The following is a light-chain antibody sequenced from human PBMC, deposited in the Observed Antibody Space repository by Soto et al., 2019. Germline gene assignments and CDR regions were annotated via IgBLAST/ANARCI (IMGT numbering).Light chain of an antibody. J-gene: IGLJ2*01. Sequence: QSVLTQPPSASGTPGQRVTISCSGAISNIGGNPVNWYQHVPESTPSLLIYTSNQRPSGVPDRCSGSKSGASASLAISGLQSEDEADDYCAAWDDSLRGVVFGGGTKLTVL. CDR3: AAWDDSLRGVV. CDR2: TSN. V-gene: IGLV1-44*01. CDR1: ISNIGGNP.